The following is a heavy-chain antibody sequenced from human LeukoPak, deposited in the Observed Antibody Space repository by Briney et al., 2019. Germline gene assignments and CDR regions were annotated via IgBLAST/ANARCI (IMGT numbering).Heavy chain of an antibody. CDR1: GYTFTCYY. CDR3: ARAYHPDIVVVPAAVYYYYGMDV. CDR2: INPNSGGT. J-gene: IGHJ6*02. V-gene: IGHV1-2*02. Sequence: GASVKVSCKASGYTFTCYYMHWVRQAPGQGLEWMGWINPNSGGTNYAQKFQGRVTMTRDTSISTAYMELSRLRSDDTAVYYCARAYHPDIVVVPAAVYYYYGMDVWGQGTTVTVSS. D-gene: IGHD2-2*01.